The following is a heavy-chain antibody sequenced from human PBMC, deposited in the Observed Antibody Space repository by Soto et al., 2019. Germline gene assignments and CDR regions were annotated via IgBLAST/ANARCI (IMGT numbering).Heavy chain of an antibody. J-gene: IGHJ4*02. D-gene: IGHD4-17*01. Sequence: VHLVESGGGLVQPGGSLRLSCAVSGFTFSDHYMDWVRQAPGKGLEWLGRSRNKANGYTTIYAASVKDRFTISRDDSKDSLVLQMNSLKTEDTAVYHCARVRTTGAYDLDYWGQGTLIPVSS. CDR1: GFTFSDHY. CDR2: SRNKANGYTT. V-gene: IGHV3-72*01. CDR3: ARVRTTGAYDLDY.